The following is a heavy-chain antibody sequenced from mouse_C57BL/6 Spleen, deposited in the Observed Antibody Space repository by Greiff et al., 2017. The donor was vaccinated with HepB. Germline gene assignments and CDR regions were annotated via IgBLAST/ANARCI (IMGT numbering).Heavy chain of an antibody. CDR3: AYRPTIEYYAMDY. V-gene: IGHV7-3*01. D-gene: IGHD2-12*01. Sequence: EVKLEESGGGLVQPGGSLSLSCAASGFTFTDYYMSWVRQPPGKALEWLGVIRNKANGYTTEYSASVKGRFTISRDNSQSILYLQMNALRAEDSATYYCAYRPTIEYYAMDYWGQGTSVTVAS. CDR2: IRNKANGYTT. J-gene: IGHJ4*01. CDR1: GFTFTDYY.